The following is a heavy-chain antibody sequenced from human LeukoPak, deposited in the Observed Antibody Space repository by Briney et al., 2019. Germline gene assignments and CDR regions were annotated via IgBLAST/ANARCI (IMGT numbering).Heavy chain of an antibody. D-gene: IGHD3-10*01. J-gene: IGHJ4*02. CDR1: GFTFSRYW. CDR3: ARGSYYGSGGGVDY. CDR2: IGTAGDT. V-gene: IGHV3-13*01. Sequence: PGGSLRLSCAASGFTFSRYWMSWVRQATGKGLEWVSAIGTAGDTYYPGSVKGRFTISRENAKNSLYLQMNSLRAEDTAVYYCARGSYYGSGGGVDYWGQGTLVTVSS.